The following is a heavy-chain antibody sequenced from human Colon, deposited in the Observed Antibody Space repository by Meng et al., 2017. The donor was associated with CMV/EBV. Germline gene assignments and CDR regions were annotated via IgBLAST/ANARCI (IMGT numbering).Heavy chain of an antibody. Sequence: GGSLRLSCAASEFTFSDFYMSWIRQAPGKGLEWVSYMSTGGNRIYYAYSVKGRFTLSRDNDKNSLYLQMNSLRAEDTAVYDCARTYGSGSNWYFDLWGRGTLVTVSS. J-gene: IGHJ2*01. D-gene: IGHD3-10*01. CDR1: EFTFSDFY. CDR2: MSTGGNRI. V-gene: IGHV3-11*01. CDR3: ARTYGSGSNWYFDL.